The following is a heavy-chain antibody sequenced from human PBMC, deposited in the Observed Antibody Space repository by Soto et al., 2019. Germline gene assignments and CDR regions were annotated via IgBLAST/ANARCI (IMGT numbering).Heavy chain of an antibody. Sequence: GGSLRLSCAASGFTFSSYGIHWVRQTPGKGLEWVAVIWYDGINKYYADSVKGRFTISRDNSKNTVYLQMNSLRAEDTAVYYCARAPSSQGPYFDYWGQGTLVTVSS. J-gene: IGHJ4*02. CDR2: IWYDGINK. D-gene: IGHD2-2*01. CDR1: GFTFSSYG. V-gene: IGHV3-33*01. CDR3: ARAPSSQGPYFDY.